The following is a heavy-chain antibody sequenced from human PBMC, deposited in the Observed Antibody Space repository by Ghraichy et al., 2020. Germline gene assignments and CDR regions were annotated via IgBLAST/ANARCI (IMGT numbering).Heavy chain of an antibody. CDR2: ITWDGGAT. V-gene: IGHV3-43*01. J-gene: IGHJ4*02. CDR3: TKDSFDY. Sequence: GSLRLSCAASGFTFDDYSMHWVRQPPGEGLEWVSLITWDGGATYYADSVKGRFTISRDNSKNSLYLQMNSLRTEDTALYYCTKDSFDYWGQGTLVTVSS. CDR1: GFTFDDYS.